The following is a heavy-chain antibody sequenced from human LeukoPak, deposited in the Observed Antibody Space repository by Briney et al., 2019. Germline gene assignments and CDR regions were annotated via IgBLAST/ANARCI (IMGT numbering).Heavy chain of an antibody. Sequence: GGSLRLSCAGSGFSFSKYSFHWIRQAPGKGLQYVAVMSGDGARSFYAESAEGRFTIYRDISKNTVYLQMNSLRAEDMAVYYCAREDYMDVWGKGTTVIVTS. J-gene: IGHJ6*03. CDR3: AREDYMDV. V-gene: IGHV3-64*02. CDR1: GFSFSKYS. CDR2: MSGDGARS.